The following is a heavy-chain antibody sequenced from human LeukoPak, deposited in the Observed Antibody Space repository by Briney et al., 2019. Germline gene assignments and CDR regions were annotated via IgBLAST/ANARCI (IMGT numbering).Heavy chain of an antibody. CDR3: AKDRVAVAGYFDY. CDR2: ISGSGGST. J-gene: IGHJ4*02. V-gene: IGHV3-23*01. CDR1: GFTFSSYA. Sequence: HPGGSLRLSCAASGFTFSSYAMSWVRQAPGKGLEWVSAISGSGGSTYYAGSVKGRFTISRDNSKNTLYLQMNSLRAEDTAVYYCAKDRVAVAGYFDYWGQGTLVTVSS. D-gene: IGHD6-19*01.